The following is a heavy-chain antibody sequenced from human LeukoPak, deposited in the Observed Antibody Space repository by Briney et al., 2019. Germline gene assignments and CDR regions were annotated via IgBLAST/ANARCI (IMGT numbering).Heavy chain of an antibody. CDR1: GASISSYY. V-gene: IGHV4-4*07. Sequence: PSETLSLTCTVSGASISSYYWSWIRQPAGKALEWIGRIYVTGSTTYNPSLESRVTMSLDTSKNHFSLKLRSVTAADTAVYYCARDSGTAGEVKFDPWGQGTLVTVSS. D-gene: IGHD3-16*01. CDR3: ARDSGTAGEVKFDP. J-gene: IGHJ5*02. CDR2: IYVTGST.